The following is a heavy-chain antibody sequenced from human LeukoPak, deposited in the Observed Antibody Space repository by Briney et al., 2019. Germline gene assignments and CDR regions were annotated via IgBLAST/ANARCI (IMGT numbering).Heavy chain of an antibody. J-gene: IGHJ4*02. CDR3: ARGGYRPDY. D-gene: IGHD5-12*01. V-gene: IGHV3-7*05. CDR2: IMEDGREK. Sequence: GGSLRLSCAASGFTFSNFSMSWVRQAPGKGLEWVAKIMEDGREKYYVDSVKGRFTISRDNAKSSLHLQMDSLRAEDTAVYYCARGGYRPDYWGQGTLVTVSS. CDR1: GFTFSNFS.